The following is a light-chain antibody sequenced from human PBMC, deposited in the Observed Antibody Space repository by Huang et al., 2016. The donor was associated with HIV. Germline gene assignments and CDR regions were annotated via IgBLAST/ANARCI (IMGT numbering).Light chain of an antibody. CDR1: QSVGVY. J-gene: IGKJ4*01. V-gene: IGKV3-11*01. CDR2: EES. Sequence: DIVLTQSPATLSLSPGDRATLSCRASQSVGVYLAWYQQKPGQAPRRLSFEESTRATGIPDRFSGSGSGTDFTLTIDSLQPDDFAIYYCQQRTKWPPVLTFGGGTRVEIK. CDR3: QQRTKWPPVLT.